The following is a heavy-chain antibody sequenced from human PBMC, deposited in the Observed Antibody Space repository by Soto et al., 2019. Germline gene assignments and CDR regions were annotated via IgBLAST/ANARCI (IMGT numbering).Heavy chain of an antibody. V-gene: IGHV1-8*01. CDR3: ARVAHFAWSRGSGAINFDY. CDR1: GYTFTSYD. CDR2: MNPNSGNT. Sequence: ASVKVSCKASGYTFTSYDINWVRQATGQGLEWMGWMNPNSGNTGYAQKFQGRVTMTRNPSISTAYMELSSLRSEDTAVYYCARVAHFAWSRGSGAINFDYWGQGTRVTVSS. D-gene: IGHD3-9*01. J-gene: IGHJ4*02.